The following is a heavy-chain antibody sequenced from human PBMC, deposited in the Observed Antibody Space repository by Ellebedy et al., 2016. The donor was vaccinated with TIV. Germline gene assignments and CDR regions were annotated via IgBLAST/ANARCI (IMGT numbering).Heavy chain of an antibody. D-gene: IGHD3-22*01. Sequence: AASVKVSCKASGGSLSKNAVTWVRQAPGQGLEWMGGIIPISDSANYAHQFQGRVTIIADRSTSTATLELSSLRSDDTAVYYCAASSFYGTMILHWGQGTLVTVSS. CDR2: IIPISDSA. CDR3: AASSFYGTMILH. CDR1: GGSLSKNA. V-gene: IGHV1-69*13. J-gene: IGHJ4*02.